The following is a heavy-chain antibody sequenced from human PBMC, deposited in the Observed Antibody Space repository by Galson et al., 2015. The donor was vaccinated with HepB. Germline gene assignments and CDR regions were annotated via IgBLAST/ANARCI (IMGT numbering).Heavy chain of an antibody. V-gene: IGHV3-30-3*01. CDR2: ISYDGSNK. Sequence: SLRLSCAASGFTFSSYAMHWVRQAPGKGLEWVAVISYDGSNKYYADSVKGRFTISRDNSKNTLYLQMNSLRAEDTAVYYCARDLVAAIDVLFDDYWGQGTLVTVSS. J-gene: IGHJ4*02. CDR1: GFTFSSYA. D-gene: IGHD5-12*01. CDR3: ARDLVAAIDVLFDDY.